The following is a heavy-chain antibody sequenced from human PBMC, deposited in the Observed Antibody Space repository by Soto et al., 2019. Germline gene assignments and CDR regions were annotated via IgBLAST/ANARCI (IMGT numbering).Heavy chain of an antibody. J-gene: IGHJ4*02. Sequence: ASVKVSCKASGGTFSSYAISWVRQAPGQGLEWMGWINGSNGKTKYSQKFQGRVTITRDTSASTAYMELSSLRSEDTAVYYCARDQGGEYYYVFWGQGTLVTVSS. CDR2: INGSNGKT. V-gene: IGHV1-3*01. CDR1: GGTFSSYA. D-gene: IGHD3-10*02. CDR3: ARDQGGEYYYVF.